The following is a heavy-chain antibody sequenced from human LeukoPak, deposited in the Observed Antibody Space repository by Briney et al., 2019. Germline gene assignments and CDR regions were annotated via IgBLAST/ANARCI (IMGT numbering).Heavy chain of an antibody. D-gene: IGHD6-19*01. CDR3: AKDLFLAVAEQAEYFQH. J-gene: IGHJ1*01. Sequence: GGSLRLSCAASGFTFSNYAMSWVRQAPGKGLEWVSAISGSGGSTYYADSVKGRFTISRDNSKNTLFLQMNSLRAEDTAVYCCAKDLFLAVAEQAEYFQHWGQGTLVTVSS. CDR2: ISGSGGST. CDR1: GFTFSNYA. V-gene: IGHV3-23*01.